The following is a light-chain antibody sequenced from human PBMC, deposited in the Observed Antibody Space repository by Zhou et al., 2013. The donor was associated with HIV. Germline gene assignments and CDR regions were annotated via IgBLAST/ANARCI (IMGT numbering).Light chain of an antibody. Sequence: DIVMTQSPATLSVSPGERATLSCRASHSVSRNLAWYQQRPGQAPRLLIYAASSRATGIPDRFSGSGSGTDFTLTINRLEPEDFAVYYCQQYGSSPMSFGQGTRLEIK. CDR3: QQYGSSPMS. J-gene: IGKJ5*01. CDR2: AAS. CDR1: HSVSRN. V-gene: IGKV3-20*01.